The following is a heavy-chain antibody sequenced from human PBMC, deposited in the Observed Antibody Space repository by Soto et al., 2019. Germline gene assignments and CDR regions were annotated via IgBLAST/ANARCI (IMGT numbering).Heavy chain of an antibody. CDR3: ATVRSRWNIDY. J-gene: IGHJ4*02. Sequence: QVQLQESGPGLVKPSQTLSLTCTVSGGSISTDDHFWSWIRQPPGKGLEWIGYIYHSGSTHYNPSLKSRLFISLDTSKNQFSPQLTSVTAADTAVYYCATVRSRWNIDYWGQVTLVTVSS. V-gene: IGHV4-30-4*01. D-gene: IGHD6-13*01. CDR1: GGSISTDDHF. CDR2: IYHSGST.